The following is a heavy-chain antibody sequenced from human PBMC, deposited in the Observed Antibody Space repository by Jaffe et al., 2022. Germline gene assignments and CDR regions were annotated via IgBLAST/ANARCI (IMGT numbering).Heavy chain of an antibody. V-gene: IGHV3-21*01. CDR2: ISSSSSYI. J-gene: IGHJ6*03. CDR3: AGNYDYIWGSYSVDYYYYYMDV. CDR1: GFTFSSYS. Sequence: EVQLVESGGGLVKPGGSLRLSCAASGFTFSSYSMNWVRQAPGKGLEWVSSISSSSSYIYYADSVKGRFTISRDNAKNSLYLQMNSLRAEDTAVYYCAGNYDYIWGSYSVDYYYYYMDVWGKGTTVTVSS. D-gene: IGHD3-16*01.